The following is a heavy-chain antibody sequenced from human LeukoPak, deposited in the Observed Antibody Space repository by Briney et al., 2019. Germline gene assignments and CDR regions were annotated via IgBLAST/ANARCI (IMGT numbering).Heavy chain of an antibody. J-gene: IGHJ6*03. CDR3: ARGHPGIAVAGTGYYYYYMDV. V-gene: IGHV4-61*05. Sequence: SETLSLTCTVSGGSISSSSYYWGWIRQPPGKGLEWIGYIYYSGSTNYNPSLKSRVTIPVDTSKNQYSLKLSSVNPADTAVYYCARGHPGIAVAGTGYYYYYMDVLGKRTTVTISS. CDR2: IYYSGST. CDR1: GGSISSSSYY. D-gene: IGHD6-19*01.